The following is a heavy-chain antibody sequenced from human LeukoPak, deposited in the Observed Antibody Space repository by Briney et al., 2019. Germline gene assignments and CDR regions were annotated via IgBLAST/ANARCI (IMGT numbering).Heavy chain of an antibody. CDR3: ARGRYCSGGSCRERNYFDY. CDR2: IYIGGDT. V-gene: IGHV3-53*01. D-gene: IGHD2-15*01. Sequence: PGGSLRLSCAASGLSVSSNYMSWVRQAPGKGLEWVSIIYIGGDTYYADSVKGRFTISRDNSKNTLYLQMNSLRVEDTAVYYCARGRYCSGGSCRERNYFDYWGQGTLVTVSS. CDR1: GLSVSSNY. J-gene: IGHJ4*02.